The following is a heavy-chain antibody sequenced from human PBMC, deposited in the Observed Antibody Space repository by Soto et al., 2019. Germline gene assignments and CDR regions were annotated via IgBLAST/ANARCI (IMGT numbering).Heavy chain of an antibody. Sequence: TSETLSLTCTVSGGSISSGGYYWSWIRQHPGKGLEWIGYIYYSGSTYYNPSLKSRVTISVDTSKNQFSLKLSSVTAADTAVYYCARKVGNYYDSSGYLDAFDYWGHGTLVTVSS. J-gene: IGHJ4*01. D-gene: IGHD3-22*01. CDR1: GGSISSGGYY. CDR2: IYYSGST. V-gene: IGHV4-31*03. CDR3: ARKVGNYYDSSGYLDAFDY.